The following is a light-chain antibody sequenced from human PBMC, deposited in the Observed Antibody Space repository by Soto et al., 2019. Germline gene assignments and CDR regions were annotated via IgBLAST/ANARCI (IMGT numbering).Light chain of an antibody. Sequence: LVLTQSPLSLPVTLGQPASISCRSSESPVITDGDTLLNWFQQRPGQSPRRLIYRVSNRDFGVPDTFSGSGSGTEFTLKISSVEAEDVAIYYCMQGARWPYTFGQGTKLEI. V-gene: IGKV2-30*01. J-gene: IGKJ2*01. CDR2: RVS. CDR3: MQGARWPYT. CDR1: ESPVITDGDTL.